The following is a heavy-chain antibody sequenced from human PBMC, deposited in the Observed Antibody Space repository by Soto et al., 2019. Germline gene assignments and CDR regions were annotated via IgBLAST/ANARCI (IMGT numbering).Heavy chain of an antibody. V-gene: IGHV4-61*01. CDR1: GCSVSSGSYY. Sequence: SETLSLTCTVSGCSVSSGSYYWSWIRQPPGKGLEWIGYIYYSGSTNYNPSLKRRVTISVDTSKYQFSLKLSSVTAADTAVYYCARDGAYYYDSSINAFDIWGQGTMVTVSS. D-gene: IGHD3-22*01. CDR3: ARDGAYYYDSSINAFDI. CDR2: IYYSGST. J-gene: IGHJ3*02.